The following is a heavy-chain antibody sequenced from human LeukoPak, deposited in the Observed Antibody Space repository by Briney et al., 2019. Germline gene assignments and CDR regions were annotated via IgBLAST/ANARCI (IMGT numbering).Heavy chain of an antibody. D-gene: IGHD7-27*01. Sequence: SVKVSCKDSGGTFSSYAISWVRQAPGQGLEWMGGIIPIFGTANYAQKFQGRVTITTDESTSTAYMELSSLRSEDTAVYYCARKGLGYYYMDVWGKGTTVTVSS. V-gene: IGHV1-69*05. CDR1: GGTFSSYA. CDR2: IIPIFGTA. J-gene: IGHJ6*03. CDR3: ARKGLGYYYMDV.